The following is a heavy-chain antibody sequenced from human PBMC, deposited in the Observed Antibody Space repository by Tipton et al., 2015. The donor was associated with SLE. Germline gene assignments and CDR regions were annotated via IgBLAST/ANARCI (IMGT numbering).Heavy chain of an antibody. J-gene: IGHJ4*02. Sequence: GSLRLSCAASGFTFSNAWMSWVRQAPGKGLEWVGRIKSKTDGGTTDYAAPVKGRFTISRDDSKNTLNLQMNSLKTEDTAVYYCTTGLGIGDVGYWGQGTLVTVSS. CDR1: GFTFSNAW. CDR3: TTGLGIGDVGY. V-gene: IGHV3-15*01. CDR2: IKSKTDGGTT. D-gene: IGHD1-26*01.